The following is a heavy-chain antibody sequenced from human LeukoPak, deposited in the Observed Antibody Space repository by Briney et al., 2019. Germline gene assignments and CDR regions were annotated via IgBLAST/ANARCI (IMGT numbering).Heavy chain of an antibody. Sequence: SETLSLTCTVSGVSISSYYWSWIRQPPGEGLEYIGYIYYSGNTNYNPSLKSRVTISVDTSKNQFSLKLSSVTAADTAVYCCARGTSSLDYWGQGTLVTVSS. J-gene: IGHJ4*02. V-gene: IGHV4-59*01. CDR2: IYYSGNT. CDR1: GVSISSYY. CDR3: ARGTSSLDY.